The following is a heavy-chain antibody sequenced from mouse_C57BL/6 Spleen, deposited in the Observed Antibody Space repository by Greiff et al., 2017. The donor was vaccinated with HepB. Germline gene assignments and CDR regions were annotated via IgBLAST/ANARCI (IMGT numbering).Heavy chain of an antibody. Sequence: QVQLQQSGTELVKPGASVKLSCKASGYTFTSYWMHWVKQRPGQGLEWIGNINPSNGGTNYNEKFKSKATLTVDKSSSTAYMQLSSLTSEDSAVYYCARQGWLLDAMDYWGQGTSVTVSS. CDR3: ARQGWLLDAMDY. D-gene: IGHD2-3*01. CDR1: GYTFTSYW. J-gene: IGHJ4*01. V-gene: IGHV1-53*01. CDR2: INPSNGGT.